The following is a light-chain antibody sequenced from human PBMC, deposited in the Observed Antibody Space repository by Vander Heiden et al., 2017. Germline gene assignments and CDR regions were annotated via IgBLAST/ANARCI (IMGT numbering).Light chain of an antibody. Sequence: AIQLTKSPSCLSASVGDGGTITCRASHGISSALAWYQQKPGKAPKMLIYDASSLESGVPSRFSGSGYGTDFTLTISSRQPEDFAPYYCQQRNCYPFITFGHGTRLEIK. J-gene: IGKJ5*01. CDR3: QQRNCYPFIT. CDR2: DAS. CDR1: HGISSA. V-gene: IGKV1-13*02.